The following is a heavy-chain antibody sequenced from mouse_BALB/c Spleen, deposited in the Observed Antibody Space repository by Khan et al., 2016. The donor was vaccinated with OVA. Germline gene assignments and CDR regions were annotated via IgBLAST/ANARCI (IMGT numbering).Heavy chain of an antibody. CDR1: GFTFSSYT. D-gene: IGHD4-1*01. CDR2: ISSGGSYT. V-gene: IGHV5-6-4*01. CDR3: TRDQLANWPRYYVDY. Sequence: EVELVQSGGGLVKPGGSLKLSCAASGFTFSSYTMSWVRQTPEKRLEWVATISSGGSYTYYPDSVKGRFTISRDNANNTLYLQMSRLKSEDTAMYYCTRDQLANWPRYYVDYWGQGTTLTVSS. J-gene: IGHJ2*01.